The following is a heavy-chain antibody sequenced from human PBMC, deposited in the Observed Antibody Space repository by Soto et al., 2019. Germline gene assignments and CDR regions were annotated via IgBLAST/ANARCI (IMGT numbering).Heavy chain of an antibody. Sequence: EVQLVESGGGLIQPGGSLRLSCAASGLPISNAWMNWVRQAPGEGLEWVGRIKTKSEGGPTDYAAAVKGRFTVSRDDSKNTLYLQMNSLKTEDTAVYYCTTGSVEGVWGQGTTVTVSS. CDR3: TTGSVEGV. V-gene: IGHV3-15*07. CDR2: IKTKSEGGPT. CDR1: GLPISNAW. D-gene: IGHD2-15*01. J-gene: IGHJ6*02.